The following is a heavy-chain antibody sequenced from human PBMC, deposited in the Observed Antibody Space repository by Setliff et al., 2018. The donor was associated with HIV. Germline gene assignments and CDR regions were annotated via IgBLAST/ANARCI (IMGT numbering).Heavy chain of an antibody. J-gene: IGHJ2*01. D-gene: IGHD3-22*01. CDR2: IYYSGST. CDR3: ARHARSITMTTDWYFDL. V-gene: IGHV4-59*08. Sequence: PSETLSLTCTVSGGSITNYYWSWIRQPPGKGLEWIGFIYYSGSTNYNPSLKSRVTISVDTSKHQFSLKLSSVTAADTAVYYCARHARSITMTTDWYFDLWGRGTLVTVSS. CDR1: GGSITNYY.